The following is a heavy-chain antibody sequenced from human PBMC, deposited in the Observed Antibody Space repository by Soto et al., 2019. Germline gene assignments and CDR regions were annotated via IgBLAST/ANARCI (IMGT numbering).Heavy chain of an antibody. CDR2: IYYSGST. CDR3: ARDKITGLFDY. V-gene: IGHV4-30-4*01. D-gene: IGHD2-8*02. J-gene: IGHJ4*02. CDR1: GGSISSGDYY. Sequence: QTLSLTCTVSGGSISSGDYYWSWIRQPPGKGLEWIGYIYYSGSTYYNPSLKSRVTISVDTSKNQFSLKLSSVTAADTAVYYCARDKITGLFDYWGQGTLVTVSS.